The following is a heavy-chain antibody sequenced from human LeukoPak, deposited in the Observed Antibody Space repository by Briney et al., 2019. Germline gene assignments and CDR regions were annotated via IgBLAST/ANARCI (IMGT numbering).Heavy chain of an antibody. CDR3: AKNGGPHGMDV. V-gene: IGHV3-23*01. CDR2: ISESGGGT. J-gene: IGHJ6*02. D-gene: IGHD3-10*01. Sequence: GGSLRLSCAASGFTFNSYAMSWVRQAPGKGLEWVSTISESGGGTYYAGSVKGRFTISRDNSKDTLYLQMNSLRAEDTAVYYCAKNGGPHGMDVWGQGTTITVSS. CDR1: GFTFNSYA.